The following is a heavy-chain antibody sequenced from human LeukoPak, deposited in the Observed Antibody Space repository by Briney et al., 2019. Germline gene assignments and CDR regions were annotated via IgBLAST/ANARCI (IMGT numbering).Heavy chain of an antibody. Sequence: SETLSLTCTVSGGSISSYYWSWIRQPPGKGLEWIGYIYYSGSTNYNPSLKSRVTISVDTSKNQFSLKLSSVTAADTAVYYCARFSAAAAGPLFDYWGQGTLVTVSS. J-gene: IGHJ4*02. D-gene: IGHD6-13*01. CDR3: ARFSAAAAGPLFDY. V-gene: IGHV4-59*08. CDR1: GGSISSYY. CDR2: IYYSGST.